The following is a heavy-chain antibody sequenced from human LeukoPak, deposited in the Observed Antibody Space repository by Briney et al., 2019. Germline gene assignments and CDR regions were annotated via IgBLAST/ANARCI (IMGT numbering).Heavy chain of an antibody. Sequence: SETLSLTCTASGGSISSYYWSWIRQPAGKGLEWIGRIYTSGSTNYNPSLKSRVTMSVDTSKNQFSLKLSSVTAADTAVYYCARDDYDFWSGRRENWFDPWGQGTLVTVSS. CDR1: GGSISSYY. D-gene: IGHD3-3*01. CDR2: IYTSGST. V-gene: IGHV4-4*07. CDR3: ARDDYDFWSGRRENWFDP. J-gene: IGHJ5*02.